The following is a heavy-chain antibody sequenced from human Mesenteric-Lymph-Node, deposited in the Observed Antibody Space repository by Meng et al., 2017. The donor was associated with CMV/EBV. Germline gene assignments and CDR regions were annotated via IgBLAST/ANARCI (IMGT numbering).Heavy chain of an antibody. Sequence: GESLKISCAASGFTFSSYSMNWVRQAPGKGLEWVSSISSSSSYIYYADSVKGRFTISRDNAKNSLYLQMNSLRAEDTAVYYCAREGYSGSIDYWGQGTLVNVSS. CDR1: GFTFSSYS. CDR2: ISSSSSYI. D-gene: IGHD1-26*01. V-gene: IGHV3-21*01. CDR3: AREGYSGSIDY. J-gene: IGHJ4*02.